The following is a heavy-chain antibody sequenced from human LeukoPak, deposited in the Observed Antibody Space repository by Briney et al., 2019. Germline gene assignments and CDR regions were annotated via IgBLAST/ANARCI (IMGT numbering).Heavy chain of an antibody. J-gene: IGHJ6*03. Sequence: PSQTLSLTRTVSGGSISSGGYYWSWIRQHPGKGLEWIGYIYYSGSTYYNPSLKSRVTISVDTSKNQFSLKLSSVTAADTAVYYCARCIAAREDYYYYYMDVWGKGTTVTVSS. V-gene: IGHV4-31*03. CDR3: ARCIAAREDYYYYYMDV. D-gene: IGHD6-6*01. CDR2: IYYSGST. CDR1: GGSISSGGYY.